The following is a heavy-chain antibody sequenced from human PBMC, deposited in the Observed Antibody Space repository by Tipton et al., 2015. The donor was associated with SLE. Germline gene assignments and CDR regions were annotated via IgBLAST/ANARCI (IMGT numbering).Heavy chain of an antibody. Sequence: LRLSCTVSGGSISSYYWSWIRQPPGKGLEWIGYIYYSGSTNYNPSLKSRVTISVDTSKNQFSLKLSSVTAADTAVYYCAGGQVERRRFGHRGPGTLVTVSS. D-gene: IGHD1-1*01. CDR1: GGSISSYY. J-gene: IGHJ4*02. CDR3: AGGQVERRRFGH. V-gene: IGHV4-59*01. CDR2: IYYSGST.